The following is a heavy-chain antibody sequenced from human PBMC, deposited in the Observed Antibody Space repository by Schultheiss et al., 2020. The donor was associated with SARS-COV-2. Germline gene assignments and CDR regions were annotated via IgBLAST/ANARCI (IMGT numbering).Heavy chain of an antibody. CDR3: ARKNYGDYENWFDP. CDR1: GGSISSGGYY. CDR2: IYYSGST. V-gene: IGHV4-61*08. Sequence: ESLKISCTVSGGSISSGGYYWSWIRQHPGKGLEWIGYIYYSGSTNYNPSLKSRVTISVDTSKNQFSLKLSSVTAADTAVYYCARKNYGDYENWFDPWGQGTLVTVSS. D-gene: IGHD4-17*01. J-gene: IGHJ5*02.